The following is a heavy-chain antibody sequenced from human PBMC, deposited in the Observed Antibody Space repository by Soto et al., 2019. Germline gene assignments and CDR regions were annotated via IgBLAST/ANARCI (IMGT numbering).Heavy chain of an antibody. Sequence: QVQLQESGPGLVKPSQTLSLTCTVSGGSISSGNYYWSWIRQPPGKVLEWIGFISYSGSTYYNASLKSRVTISVDTSKNQFSLNLSFVTAADTAVYYCATMGTPATGLYYFDYWGQGTLVTVSS. V-gene: IGHV4-30-4*01. D-gene: IGHD1-7*01. J-gene: IGHJ4*02. CDR3: ATMGTPATGLYYFDY. CDR1: GGSISSGNYY. CDR2: ISYSGST.